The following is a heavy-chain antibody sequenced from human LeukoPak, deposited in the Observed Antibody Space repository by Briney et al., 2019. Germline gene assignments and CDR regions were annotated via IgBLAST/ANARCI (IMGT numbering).Heavy chain of an antibody. D-gene: IGHD3-16*01. CDR2: IKSRDTYM. Sequence: PGGSLRLSCAASGLTFSTYNMNWVRQAPGKGLEWVSSIKSRDTYMYYADSVKGRFTISRDNAKNSLYLQMNSLRAEDTAVYYRARGGEYNNDYWGQGTLVTVSS. CDR1: GLTFSTYN. CDR3: ARGGEYNNDY. J-gene: IGHJ4*02. V-gene: IGHV3-21*01.